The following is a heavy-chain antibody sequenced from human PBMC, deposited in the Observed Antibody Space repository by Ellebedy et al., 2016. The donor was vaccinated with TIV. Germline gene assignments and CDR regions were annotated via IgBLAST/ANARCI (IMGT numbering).Heavy chain of an antibody. Sequence: SETLSLTXTVSGGSISSSSYYWGWIRQPPGKGLEWIGSIYYSGSTYYNPSLKSRVTISVDTSKNQFSLKLSSVTAADTAVYYCARARSDEYSSSSWDGWFDPWGQGTLVTVSS. V-gene: IGHV4-39*01. CDR2: IYYSGST. J-gene: IGHJ5*02. CDR3: ARARSDEYSSSSWDGWFDP. CDR1: GGSISSSSYY. D-gene: IGHD6-6*01.